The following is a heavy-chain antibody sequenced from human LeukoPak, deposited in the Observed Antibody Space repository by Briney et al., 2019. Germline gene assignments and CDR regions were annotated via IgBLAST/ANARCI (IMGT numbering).Heavy chain of an antibody. J-gene: IGHJ4*02. D-gene: IGHD6-13*01. Sequence: PSETLSLTCAVYGGSFSGYYWSWIRQPPGKGLEWIGEINHSGSTNYNPSLKSRVTISVDTSKNQFSLKLSSVTAADTAVYYCASLSSSWYYDYWGQGTLVTVSS. CDR1: GGSFSGYY. V-gene: IGHV4-34*01. CDR2: INHSGST. CDR3: ASLSSSWYYDY.